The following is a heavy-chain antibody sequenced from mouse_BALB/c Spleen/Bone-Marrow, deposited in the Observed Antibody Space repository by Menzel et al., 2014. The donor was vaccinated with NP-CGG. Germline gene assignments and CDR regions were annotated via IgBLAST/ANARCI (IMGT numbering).Heavy chain of an antibody. D-gene: IGHD2-10*02. CDR1: GDSITSGY. J-gene: IGHJ4*01. CDR2: ISYSGIT. CDR3: ARLEEGYGNYEGYYYALDY. V-gene: IGHV3-8*02. Sequence: EVQLQQSGPSLVKPSQTLSLTCSVTGDSITSGYWNWIRKFPGNKLEYMGYISYSGITYYNPSLKGRISITRDTSKNQYYLQLNSVTTEDTATYFCARLEEGYGNYEGYYYALDYWGQGTSVTVSS.